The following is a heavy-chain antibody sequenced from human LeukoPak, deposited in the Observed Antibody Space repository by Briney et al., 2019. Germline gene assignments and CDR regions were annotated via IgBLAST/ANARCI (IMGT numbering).Heavy chain of an antibody. CDR1: GFTFSSYA. CDR2: ISGSGGST. V-gene: IGHV3-23*01. D-gene: IGHD6-13*01. CDR3: AKGPIAAAGEYYFDY. J-gene: IGHJ4*02. Sequence: GGSLRLSCAASGFTFSSYAMSWVRQAPGKGLEGVSAISGSGGSTYYADSVKGRFTISRDNSKNTLYLQMNSLRAEDTAVYYCAKGPIAAAGEYYFDYWGQGTLVTVSS.